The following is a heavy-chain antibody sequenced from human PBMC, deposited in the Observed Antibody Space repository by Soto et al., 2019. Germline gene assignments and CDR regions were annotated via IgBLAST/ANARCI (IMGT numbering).Heavy chain of an antibody. J-gene: IGHJ6*02. D-gene: IGHD3-3*01. Sequence: QVQLVQSGAEVKKPGSSVKVSCKASEGTFSSYAISWVRQAPGQGLEWMGGIIPIFGTANYAQKFQGRVTITADESTSTAYMELSSLRSEDTAVYYCASGDYDFWSGPGGGMDVWGQGTTVTVSS. CDR3: ASGDYDFWSGPGGGMDV. CDR1: EGTFSSYA. CDR2: IIPIFGTA. V-gene: IGHV1-69*12.